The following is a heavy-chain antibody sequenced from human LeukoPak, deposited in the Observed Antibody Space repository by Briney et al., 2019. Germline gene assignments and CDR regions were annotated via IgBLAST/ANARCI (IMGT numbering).Heavy chain of an antibody. CDR2: IIPIFGTA. CDR1: GGTFSSYA. J-gene: IGHJ4*02. D-gene: IGHD6-6*01. Sequence: SVKVSCKASGGTFSSYAISWVRQAPGQGLEWMGGIIPIFGTANYAQKFQGRVTITADESTSTAYMELSRLRSDDTAVYYCARVPYSSSSYYFDYWGQGTLVTVSS. V-gene: IGHV1-69*01. CDR3: ARVPYSSSSYYFDY.